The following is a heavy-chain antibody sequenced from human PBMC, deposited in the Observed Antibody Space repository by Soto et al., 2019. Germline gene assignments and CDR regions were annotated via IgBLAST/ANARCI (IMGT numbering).Heavy chain of an antibody. CDR1: GFTFSRSD. D-gene: IGHD2-8*01. V-gene: IGHV3-73*01. Sequence: GGSLRLSCSASGFTFSRSDLHWVRQAPGKGLEWVGRVRSKIHNYATSFADSVRGRFTISRNDSDNTVSLEMSGLKSEDTALYYCSRHEEGRRMVFYAMDVWGQGTTVTASS. CDR3: SRHEEGRRMVFYAMDV. CDR2: VRSKIHNYAT. J-gene: IGHJ6*02.